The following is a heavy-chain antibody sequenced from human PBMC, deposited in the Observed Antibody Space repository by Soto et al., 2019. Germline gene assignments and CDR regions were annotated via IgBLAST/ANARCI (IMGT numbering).Heavy chain of an antibody. V-gene: IGHV1-69*01. CDR2: IIPIFGTA. CDR1: GGTFSSYA. Sequence: QVQLVPSGAEVKKPGSSVKVSCKASGGTFSSYAISWVRQAPGQGLEWMGGIIPIFGTANYAQKFQGRVTITADESTSAADMELSSLSSEDTAVYYCVRYDSFTSPAFDIWGQGTMVTVSS. CDR3: VRYDSFTSPAFDI. J-gene: IGHJ3*02. D-gene: IGHD3-22*01.